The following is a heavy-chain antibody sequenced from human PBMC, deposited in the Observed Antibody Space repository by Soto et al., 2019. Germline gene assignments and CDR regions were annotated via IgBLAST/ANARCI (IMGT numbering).Heavy chain of an antibody. V-gene: IGHV4-59*01. J-gene: IGHJ3*02. CDR1: GGSISSYY. Sequence: PSETLSLTCTVSGGSISSYYWSWIRQPPGKGLEWIGYIYYRGSTNYNPSLKSRVTISVDTSKNQFSLKLSSVTAADTAVYYCARGSRGYCSGGSCYRFAFDIWGQGTMVTVSS. D-gene: IGHD2-15*01. CDR3: ARGSRGYCSGGSCYRFAFDI. CDR2: IYYRGST.